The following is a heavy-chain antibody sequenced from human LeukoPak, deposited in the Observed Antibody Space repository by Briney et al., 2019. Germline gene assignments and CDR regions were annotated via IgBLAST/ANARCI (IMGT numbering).Heavy chain of an antibody. J-gene: IGHJ3*02. CDR1: GGSISSGGYS. Sequence: PSETLSLTCAVSGGSISSGGYSWSWIRQPPGKGLEWIGYIYYSGSTYYNPSLKSRVTISVDTSKNQFSLKLSSVTAADTAVYYCARKSRTWGAFDIWGQGTMVTVSS. D-gene: IGHD3-16*01. CDR2: IYYSGST. V-gene: IGHV4-30-4*07. CDR3: ARKSRTWGAFDI.